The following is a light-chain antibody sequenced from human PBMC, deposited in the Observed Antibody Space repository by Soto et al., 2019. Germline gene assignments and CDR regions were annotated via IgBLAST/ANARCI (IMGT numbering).Light chain of an antibody. J-gene: IGKJ1*01. V-gene: IGKV3-15*01. CDR1: QSVDSSY. Sequence: PGERATLSCRASQSVDSSYLAWSQQKPGQAPRLLIYDASTRATGFPARFSGSGSGTDFTLTISSLQSEDFAVYYCQQYNNWPWTFGQGTKVDI. CDR2: DAS. CDR3: QQYNNWPWT.